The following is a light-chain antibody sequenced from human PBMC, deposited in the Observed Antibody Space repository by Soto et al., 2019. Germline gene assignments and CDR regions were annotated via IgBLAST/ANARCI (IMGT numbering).Light chain of an antibody. V-gene: IGKV3-11*01. CDR1: QSVSTY. Sequence: EIVLTQSPATLALSPGERATLSCSASQSVSTYLAWYQQKPGQAPRLIIYDASNRATGIPDRFSGGGSVTVFSLAISSIEPEDFAVYCCQQRTEWPPSCGQGPKVEIK. CDR3: QQRTEWPPS. J-gene: IGKJ1*01. CDR2: DAS.